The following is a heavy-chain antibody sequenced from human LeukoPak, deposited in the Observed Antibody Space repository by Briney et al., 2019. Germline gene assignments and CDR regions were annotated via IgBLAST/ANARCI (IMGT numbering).Heavy chain of an antibody. D-gene: IGHD3-10*01. V-gene: IGHV3-30-3*01. CDR2: ISYDGSNK. CDR1: GFTFSSYA. Sequence: GGSLRLSCAASGFTFSSYAMHWVRRAPGKGLEWVAVISYDGSNKYYADSVKGRFTISRDNSKNTLYLQMNSLRAEDTAVYYCARASITMVRGVIGSLDYWGQGTLVTVSS. CDR3: ARASITMVRGVIGSLDY. J-gene: IGHJ4*02.